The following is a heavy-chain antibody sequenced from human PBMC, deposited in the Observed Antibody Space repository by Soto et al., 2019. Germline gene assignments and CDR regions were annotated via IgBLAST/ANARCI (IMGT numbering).Heavy chain of an antibody. D-gene: IGHD6-13*01. CDR2: ISYDGSNK. J-gene: IGHJ4*02. CDR1: GFTFSSYG. CDR3: AKISRAAAGTEDY. Sequence: QVQLVEYGGGVVQPGRSLRLSCAASGFTFSSYGMHWVRQAPGKGLEWVAVISYDGSNKYYADSVKGRFTISRDNSKNTLYLQMNSLRAEDTAVYYCAKISRAAAGTEDYWGQGTLVTVSS. V-gene: IGHV3-30*18.